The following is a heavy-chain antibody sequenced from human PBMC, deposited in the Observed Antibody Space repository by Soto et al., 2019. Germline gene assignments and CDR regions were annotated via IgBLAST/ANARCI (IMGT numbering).Heavy chain of an antibody. D-gene: IGHD3-10*01. CDR3: ARETSGSYYNLDL. Sequence: QVQLAQSAAEVKKPGASVKVSCKASGYSFTSYGITWVRQAPGQGLEWMGWISAYNGNTKYAQNLQDRVTLTTDTATNTAYVELRSLTSDDTAVYYCARETSGSYYNLDLRGRGTLVTVPA. V-gene: IGHV1-18*01. CDR2: ISAYNGNT. J-gene: IGHJ2*01. CDR1: GYSFTSYG.